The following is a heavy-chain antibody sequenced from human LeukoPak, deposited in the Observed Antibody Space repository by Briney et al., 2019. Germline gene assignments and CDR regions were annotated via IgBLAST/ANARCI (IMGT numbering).Heavy chain of an antibody. D-gene: IGHD2-21*02. Sequence: SETLSLTCAVYGGSFSGYYWSWIRQPPGKGLEWIGEINHSGSTNYNPSLKSRVTISVDTSKNQFSLKLSSVTAADTAVHYCARRRYTYCGGDCYSENFDYWGQGTLVTVSS. CDR1: GGSFSGYY. CDR3: ARRRYTYCGGDCYSENFDY. CDR2: INHSGST. J-gene: IGHJ4*02. V-gene: IGHV4-34*01.